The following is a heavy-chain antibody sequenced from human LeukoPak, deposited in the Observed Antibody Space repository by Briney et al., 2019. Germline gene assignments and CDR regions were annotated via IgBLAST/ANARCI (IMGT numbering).Heavy chain of an antibody. CDR3: ARDAWEYYYDSSYFDY. V-gene: IGHV1-18*01. D-gene: IGHD3-22*01. Sequence: ASVKVSCKASGYTFTSYGISWVRQAPGQGLEWMGWISAYNGNTNYAQKLQGRVTMTTDTSTSTAYMELRSLRSDDTAVYYCARDAWEYYYDSSYFDYWGQGTLVTVSS. CDR2: ISAYNGNT. J-gene: IGHJ4*02. CDR1: GYTFTSYG.